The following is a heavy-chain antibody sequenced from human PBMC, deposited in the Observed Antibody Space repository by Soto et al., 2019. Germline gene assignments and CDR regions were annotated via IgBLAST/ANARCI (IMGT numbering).Heavy chain of an antibody. CDR2: ISSSSSYI. CDR1: GFTFSSYS. D-gene: IGHD3-22*01. V-gene: IGHV3-21*01. CDR3: ASHPRDSSGYWYYFDY. J-gene: IGHJ4*02. Sequence: EVQLVESGGGLVKPGGSLRHSCAASGFTFSSYSMNWVRQAPGKGLEWVSSISSSSSYIYYADSVKGRFTISRDNAKNSLYLQMNSLRAEDTAVYYCASHPRDSSGYWYYFDYWGQGTLVTVSS.